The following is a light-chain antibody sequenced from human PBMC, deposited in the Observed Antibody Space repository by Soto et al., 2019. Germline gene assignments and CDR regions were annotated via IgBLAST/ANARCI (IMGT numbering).Light chain of an antibody. J-gene: IGKJ3*01. Sequence: EIVLTQSPGTLSLSPGERATLYCRASQSVSSNNLAWYQQKPGQAPRLLIYGASYRATGIPDRFSGSGSGADFTLAVSRLEPEDFAVYFCQQYGSSPLTFGPGTKVDI. CDR1: QSVSSNN. V-gene: IGKV3-20*01. CDR3: QQYGSSPLT. CDR2: GAS.